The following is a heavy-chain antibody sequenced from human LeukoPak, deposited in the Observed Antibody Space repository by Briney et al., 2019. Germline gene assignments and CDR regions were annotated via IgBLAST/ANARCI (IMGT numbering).Heavy chain of an antibody. J-gene: IGHJ3*02. CDR3: ARFQPAAIRGPFDI. Sequence: SETLSLTCTVSGGSISSYYWSWIRQPAGKGLEWIGRIFTSGSTNYNPSLKSRVTISVDTPKNQFSLKLSSVTAADTAVYFCARFQPAAIRGPFDIWGQGTMVTVSS. V-gene: IGHV4-4*07. CDR1: GGSISSYY. CDR2: IFTSGST. D-gene: IGHD2-2*01.